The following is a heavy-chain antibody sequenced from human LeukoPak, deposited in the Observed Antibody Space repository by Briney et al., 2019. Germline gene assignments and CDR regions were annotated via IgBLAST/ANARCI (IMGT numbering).Heavy chain of an antibody. V-gene: IGHV1-18*01. J-gene: IGHJ4*02. D-gene: IGHD3-22*01. CDR2: ISAYNGNT. CDR1: GYTFTSYG. Sequence: ASVKVSCKASGYTFTSYGISWVRQAPGQGLEWMGWISAYNGNTNYAQKLQGRVTMTTDTSTSTAYMELRSLRSDDTAVYYCARDTDIFGDSSGYYYYWGQGTLVIVSS. CDR3: ARDTDIFGDSSGYYYY.